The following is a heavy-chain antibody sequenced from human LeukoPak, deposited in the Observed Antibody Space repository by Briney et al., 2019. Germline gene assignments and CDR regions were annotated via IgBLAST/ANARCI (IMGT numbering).Heavy chain of an antibody. Sequence: SDTLSLPRTVSGGSISSYYWSWLRQPPAKGLEGIAYISDIGSINHNPSLTSRVTISPATYKNPFSLKLGSVTAGDTAVYDWAGLQPRSSVDFWGQGTLVTVSS. CDR1: GGSISSYY. D-gene: IGHD2-15*01. CDR2: ISDIGSI. CDR3: AGLQPRSSVDF. J-gene: IGHJ4*02. V-gene: IGHV4-59*07.